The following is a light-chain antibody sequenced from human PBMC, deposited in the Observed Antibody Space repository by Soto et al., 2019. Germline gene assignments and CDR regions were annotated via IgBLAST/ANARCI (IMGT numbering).Light chain of an antibody. CDR3: QQYNDYFT. J-gene: IGKJ4*01. V-gene: IGKV1-5*03. CDR2: KAS. Sequence: DIQMTQSPSTLSVSIGDRVTITCRASQSINSWLAWYQQKPGKAPKLLIYKASNLESGVPSRFSGSGSGTEFTRTISSLQPDDYATYYCQQYNDYFTFGGGTKVDIK. CDR1: QSINSW.